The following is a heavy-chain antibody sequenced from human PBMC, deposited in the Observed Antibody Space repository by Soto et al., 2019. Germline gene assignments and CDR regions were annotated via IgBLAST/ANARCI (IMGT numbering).Heavy chain of an antibody. J-gene: IGHJ3*01. V-gene: IGHV3-72*01. CDR3: VRDDSRGDSSAFDL. D-gene: IGHD3-10*01. Sequence: EVQLVESGGGLVQPGGSLRLSCAASGFTFSDHHIDWVRQAPGKGLEWVGRSRNKARGYTTEYAPSVKGRFTIPRDASRSSVFLEMYSLKIDDTAMYYCVRDDSRGDSSAFDLWGQGTMVTVSS. CDR2: SRNKARGYTT. CDR1: GFTFSDHH.